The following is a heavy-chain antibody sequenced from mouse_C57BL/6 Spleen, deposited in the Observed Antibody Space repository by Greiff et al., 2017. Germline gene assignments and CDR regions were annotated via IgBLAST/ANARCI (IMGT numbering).Heavy chain of an antibody. J-gene: IGHJ2*01. CDR3: TLTAQGFGY. V-gene: IGHV1-15*01. CDR2: IDPETGGT. D-gene: IGHD3-2*02. Sequence: VKLQESGAELVRPGASVTLSCKASGYTFTDYEMHWVKQTPVHGLEWIGAIDPETGGTAYNQKFKGKAILTADKSSSTAYMEPSSLTSEDSAVYYCTLTAQGFGYWGQGTTRTVSS. CDR1: GYTFTDYE.